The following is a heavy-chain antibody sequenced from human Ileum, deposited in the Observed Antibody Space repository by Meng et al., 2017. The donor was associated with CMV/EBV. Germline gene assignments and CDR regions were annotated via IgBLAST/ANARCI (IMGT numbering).Heavy chain of an antibody. J-gene: IGHJ6*02. CDR2: ISGSGGST. V-gene: IGHV3-23*01. D-gene: IGHD2-15*01. Sequence: GGSLRLSCAASGFTFSSYAMSWVRQAPGKGLEWVSAISGSGGSTYYADSVKGRFTISRDNSKNTLYLQMNSLRAEDTAVYYCAKNPPRSGPNWYGMDVWGQGTTVTVSS. CDR3: AKNPPRSGPNWYGMDV. CDR1: GFTFSSYA.